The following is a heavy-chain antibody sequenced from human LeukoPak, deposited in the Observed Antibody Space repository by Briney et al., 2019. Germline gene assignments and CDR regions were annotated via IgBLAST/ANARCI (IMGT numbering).Heavy chain of an antibody. D-gene: IGHD6-19*01. J-gene: IGHJ4*02. Sequence: PGGSLRLSCAASGFTFSDYNMNWVRQAPGKGLEWVSYITSSSSIIYYADSVKGRFTISRDNAKNSLYLQMNSLRAEDTAVYYCARDLSTGWYFDSWGQGTLVTVSS. V-gene: IGHV3-48*01. CDR2: ITSSSSII. CDR1: GFTFSDYN. CDR3: ARDLSTGWYFDS.